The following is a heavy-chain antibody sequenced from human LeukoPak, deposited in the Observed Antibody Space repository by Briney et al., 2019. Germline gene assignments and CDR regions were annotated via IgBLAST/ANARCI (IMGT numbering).Heavy chain of an antibody. CDR1: GFTFSTYS. D-gene: IGHD3-22*01. CDR3: ARGGHAYYDSSGYRYYFDY. V-gene: IGHV3-21*01. J-gene: IGHJ4*02. CDR2: ITSSSSYI. Sequence: GGSLRLSCAASGFTFSTYSMNWVRQAPGKGLEWVSSITSSSSYIYYADSVKGRFTFSRDNAKNSLYLQMNSLRAEDTAVNYCARGGHAYYDSSGYRYYFDYWGQGTLVTVSS.